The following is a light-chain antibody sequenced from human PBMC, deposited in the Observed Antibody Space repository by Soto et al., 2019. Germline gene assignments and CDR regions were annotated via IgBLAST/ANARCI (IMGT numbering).Light chain of an antibody. V-gene: IGKV1-8*01. CDR2: AAS. Sequence: AIRMTQSPSSLSSSTGDRVTLTCRASQGISSYLAWYKQKPGKAPKLLSYAASTLQSGVPSRFSGSGSGTDFTLTISSLQPEDFATYYCQQLNSYPLTFGGGTKVDIK. CDR1: QGISSY. J-gene: IGKJ4*01. CDR3: QQLNSYPLT.